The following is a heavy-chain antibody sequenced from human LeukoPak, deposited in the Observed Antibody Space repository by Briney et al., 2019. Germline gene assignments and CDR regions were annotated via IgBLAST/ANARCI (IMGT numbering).Heavy chain of an antibody. Sequence: GGSLRLSCAASGFSLSTYWMSWVRQAPGKGLEWVSGINWNGGSTGYVDSVKGRFTISRDNAKNSLYLQMNSLRAEDTALYYCAREMYSSGWLNAFDIWGQGTMVTVSS. D-gene: IGHD6-19*01. CDR3: AREMYSSGWLNAFDI. CDR2: INWNGGST. CDR1: GFSLSTYW. J-gene: IGHJ3*02. V-gene: IGHV3-20*04.